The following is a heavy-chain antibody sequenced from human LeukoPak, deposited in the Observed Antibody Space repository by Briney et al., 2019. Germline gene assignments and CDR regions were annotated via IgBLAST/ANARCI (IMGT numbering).Heavy chain of an antibody. V-gene: IGHV1-69*05. Sequence: ASVKVSCKASGGTFSSYAISWVRQAPGQGLEWMGGIIPIFGTANYAQKFQGRVTITTDESTSTAYMELSSLRSEDTAVCYCATGTEAFGESRFRFDYWGQGTLVTVSS. CDR3: ATGTEAFGESRFRFDY. CDR1: GGTFSSYA. CDR2: IIPIFGTA. D-gene: IGHD3-10*01. J-gene: IGHJ4*02.